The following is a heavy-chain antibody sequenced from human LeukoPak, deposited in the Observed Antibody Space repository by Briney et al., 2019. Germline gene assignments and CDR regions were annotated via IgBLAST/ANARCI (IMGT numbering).Heavy chain of an antibody. J-gene: IGHJ3*02. CDR2: IYTSGST. V-gene: IGHV4-61*02. D-gene: IGHD6-6*01. CDR1: GGSISSGSYY. Sequence: PSETLSLTCTVSGGSISSGSYYWSWIRQPAGKGLEWIGRIYTSGSTNYNPSLKSRVTISVDTSKNQFSLKLSSVTAADTAVYYCARDGSIAAHDAFDIWGQGTRSPSLQ. CDR3: ARDGSIAAHDAFDI.